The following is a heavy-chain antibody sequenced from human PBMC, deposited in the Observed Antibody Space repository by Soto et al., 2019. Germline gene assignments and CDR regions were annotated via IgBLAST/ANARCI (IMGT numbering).Heavy chain of an antibody. CDR1: GYTFTSYA. J-gene: IGHJ6*02. CDR3: ALGYSSGWYPYYYGMDV. D-gene: IGHD6-19*01. Sequence: SVKVSCKASGYTFTSYAISWVRQAPGQGLEWMGGIIPIFGTANYAQKFQGRVTITADESTSTAYMELSSLRSEDTAVYYCALGYSSGWYPYYYGMDVWGQGTTVTVSS. CDR2: IIPIFGTA. V-gene: IGHV1-69*13.